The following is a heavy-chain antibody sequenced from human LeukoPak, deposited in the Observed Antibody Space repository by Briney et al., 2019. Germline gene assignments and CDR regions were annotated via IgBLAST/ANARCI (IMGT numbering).Heavy chain of an antibody. Sequence: GASVKVSCKASGYTFTGYYMHWVRQAPGQGLEWMGWINPNSGGTNYAQKFQGRVTMTRDTSISTAYMELSRLRSDDTAVYYCARTLYGSGSLCRYWGQGTLVTVSS. CDR1: GYTFTGYY. J-gene: IGHJ4*02. V-gene: IGHV1-2*02. CDR2: INPNSGGT. CDR3: ARTLYGSGSLCRY. D-gene: IGHD3-10*01.